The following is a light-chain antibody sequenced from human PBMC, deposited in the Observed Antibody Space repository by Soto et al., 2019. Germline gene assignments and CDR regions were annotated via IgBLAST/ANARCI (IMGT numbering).Light chain of an antibody. CDR3: QQANSFPIT. CDR1: QSISAY. Sequence: DIQMTQSPSSMSASVGDRVTITCRASQSISAYLNWYQQKPGKAPKRLIYAASSLQSGVPSRFSGSGSGTDFTLTISSLQPEDFATDYCQQANSFPITFGQGTRLEIK. CDR2: AAS. V-gene: IGKV1-39*01. J-gene: IGKJ5*01.